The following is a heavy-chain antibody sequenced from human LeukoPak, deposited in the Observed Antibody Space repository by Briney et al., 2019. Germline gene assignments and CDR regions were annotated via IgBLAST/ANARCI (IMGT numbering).Heavy chain of an antibody. CDR3: AKELIMRFDF. D-gene: IGHD3-16*01. V-gene: IGHV3-21*01. J-gene: IGHJ4*02. CDR1: GFTFSHYS. Sequence: GGSLRLSCAASGFTFSHYSMNWVRQAPGKGLEWVSSISSSSSYIYYADSVKGRFTISRDNAKNSLYLQMNSPRAEDTAVYYCAKELIMRFDFWGQGTLVTVSS. CDR2: ISSSSSYI.